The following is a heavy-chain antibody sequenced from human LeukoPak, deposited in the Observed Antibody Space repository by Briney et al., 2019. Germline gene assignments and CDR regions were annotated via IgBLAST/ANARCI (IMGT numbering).Heavy chain of an antibody. J-gene: IGHJ4*02. V-gene: IGHV3-74*01. CDR1: GFIFSSYW. CDR3: ARVSQFPGRSSDY. CDR2: ISGDGWST. Sequence: GGSLRLSCAASGFIFSSYWMHWVRQAPGKGLVWVSRISGDGWSTSYTDSVKGRFTASRDNGENTLYLQMNSLRADDTAVYYCARVSQFPGRSSDYWGQGSLVTVSS. D-gene: IGHD4-11*01.